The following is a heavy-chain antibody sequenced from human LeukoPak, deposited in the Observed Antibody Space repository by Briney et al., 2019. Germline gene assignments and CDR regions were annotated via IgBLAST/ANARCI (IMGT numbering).Heavy chain of an antibody. CDR1: GYTFADYY. J-gene: IGHJ5*02. V-gene: IGHV1-2*02. CDR2: IYPKSGGT. CDR3: ARVSTSGYRDWLDP. D-gene: IGHD3-9*01. Sequence: ASVKVSCKTSGYTFADYYIHWVRQAPGQGLEWMGWIYPKSGGTNSAQKFQGRVTMTRDTSISTAYMELSRLRFEDTAVYYCARVSTSGYRDWLDPWGQGTLVTVSS.